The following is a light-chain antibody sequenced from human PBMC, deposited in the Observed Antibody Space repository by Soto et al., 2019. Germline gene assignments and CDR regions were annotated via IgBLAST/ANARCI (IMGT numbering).Light chain of an antibody. CDR3: QQYNNWPLYT. V-gene: IGKV3D-15*01. J-gene: IGKJ2*01. CDR2: DAS. CDR1: HSVTTH. Sequence: EIVLTQSPDTLSLSPGERATLSCWASHSVTTHLAWFQQRPGQTPRLLIYDASTWATGIPARFSGSRSGTEFTLTISSLQSEDFAVYYCQQYNNWPLYTFGQGTKVDIK.